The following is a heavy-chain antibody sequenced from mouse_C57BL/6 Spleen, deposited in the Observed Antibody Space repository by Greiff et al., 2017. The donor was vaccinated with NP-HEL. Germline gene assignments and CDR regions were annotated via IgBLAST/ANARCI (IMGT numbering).Heavy chain of an antibody. J-gene: IGHJ2*01. CDR3: ARSEITTVVATDY. CDR1: GYTFTSYG. Sequence: VQLQQSGAELARPGASVKLSCKASGYTFTSYGISWVKQRTGQGLEWIGEIYPRSGNTYYNEKFKGKATLTADKSSSTAYMELRSLTSEDSAVYFWARSEITTVVATDYWGQGTTLTVSS. CDR2: IYPRSGNT. D-gene: IGHD1-1*01. V-gene: IGHV1-81*01.